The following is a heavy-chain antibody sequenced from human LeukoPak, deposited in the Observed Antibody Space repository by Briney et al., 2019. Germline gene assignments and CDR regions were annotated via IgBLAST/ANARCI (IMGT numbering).Heavy chain of an antibody. V-gene: IGHV1-69*04. J-gene: IGHJ4*02. CDR1: GYTFTSYG. D-gene: IGHD3-3*01. CDR3: SSSGVEEWQGLHF. CDR2: IIPILGIA. Sequence: ASVKVSCKASGYTFTSYGISWVRQAPGQGLEWMGRIIPILGIANYAQKFQGRVTITADKSTSTAYMELSSLRSEDTAVYYCSSSGVEEWQGLHFWGQGTLVTVSS.